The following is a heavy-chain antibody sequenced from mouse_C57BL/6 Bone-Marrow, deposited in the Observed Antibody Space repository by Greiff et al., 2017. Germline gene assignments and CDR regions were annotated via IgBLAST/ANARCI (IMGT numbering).Heavy chain of an antibody. J-gene: IGHJ4*01. Sequence: QVQLQQPGAELVKPGASVKLSCKASGYTFTSYWMHWVKQRPGRGLEWIGRIDPNSGGTKYNEKFKSKATLTVVKPSSTAYMQLSSLTSEDSAVYYYARERFNYYGTQDAMDYWGQGTSVTVSS. CDR1: GYTFTSYW. CDR3: ARERFNYYGTQDAMDY. CDR2: IDPNSGGT. V-gene: IGHV1-72*01. D-gene: IGHD1-1*01.